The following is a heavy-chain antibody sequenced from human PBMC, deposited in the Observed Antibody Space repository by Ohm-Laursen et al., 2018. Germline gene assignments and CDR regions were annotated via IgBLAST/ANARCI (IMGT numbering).Heavy chain of an antibody. CDR3: ASRRVGAGVVDY. J-gene: IGHJ4*02. D-gene: IGHD1-26*01. CDR1: GFTFSGYG. Sequence: SLRLSCTASGFTFSGYGMHWVRQAPGKGLEWVAVISYDGSNKYYADSVKGRFTISRDNSKNTLYLQMNSLRAEDTAVYYCASRRVGAGVVDYWGQGTLVTVSS. V-gene: IGHV3-30*03. CDR2: ISYDGSNK.